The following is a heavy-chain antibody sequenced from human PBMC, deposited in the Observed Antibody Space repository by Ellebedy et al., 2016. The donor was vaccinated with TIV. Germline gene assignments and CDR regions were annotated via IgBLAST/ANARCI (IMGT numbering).Heavy chain of an antibody. CDR1: GYTFTGYY. V-gene: IGHV1-69*13. CDR2: IIPIFGTA. CDR3: ARDPYYYGSGSFNWFDP. Sequence: AASVKVSCKASGYTFTGYYMHWVRQAPGQGLEWMGGIIPIFGTANYAQKFQGRVTITADESTSTAYMELSSLRSEDTAVYYCARDPYYYGSGSFNWFDPWGQGTLVTVSS. J-gene: IGHJ5*02. D-gene: IGHD3-10*01.